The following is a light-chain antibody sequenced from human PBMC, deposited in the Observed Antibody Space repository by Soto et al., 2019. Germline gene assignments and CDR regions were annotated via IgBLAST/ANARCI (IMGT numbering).Light chain of an antibody. CDR1: SGHSNYA. CDR3: QTWGSGIVV. CDR2: LNSDGSH. V-gene: IGLV4-69*01. Sequence: QLVLTQSPSASASLGASVKLTCTLSSGHSNYAIAWHQQQSEKSPRYLMKLNSDGSHSKGDGIPDRFSGSSSGAERYLTISSLQSEDEADYYCQTWGSGIVVFCGGTKLTVL. J-gene: IGLJ2*01.